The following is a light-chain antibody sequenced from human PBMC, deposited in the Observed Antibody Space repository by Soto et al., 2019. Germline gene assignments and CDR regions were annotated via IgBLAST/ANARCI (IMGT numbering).Light chain of an antibody. CDR3: MQNTQFPLT. CDR2: EVS. CDR1: QSLVHSDGNTY. J-gene: IGKJ4*01. Sequence: DIVLTQTPLSSPVTLGQPASISCRSSQSLVHSDGNTYLNWLQQRPGQPPRLLIYEVSNRFSGVPDRFSGSGAGTDFTLEISRVEAEDVGVYYCMQNTQFPLTCGGGTKVEIK. V-gene: IGKV2-24*01.